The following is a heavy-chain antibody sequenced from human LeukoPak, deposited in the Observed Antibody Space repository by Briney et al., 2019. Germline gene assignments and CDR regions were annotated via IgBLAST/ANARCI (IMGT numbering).Heavy chain of an antibody. V-gene: IGHV3-20*04. Sequence: GGSLRLSCAASGFTFDDYGMSWVRQAPGKGLEWVSGINWNGGSTGYADSVKGRFTISRDNAKNSLYLQMNSLRAEDTALYYCARVSTGYNWNYGAFDIWGQGTMVTVSS. CDR1: GFTFDDYG. J-gene: IGHJ3*02. D-gene: IGHD1-7*01. CDR3: ARVSTGYNWNYGAFDI. CDR2: INWNGGST.